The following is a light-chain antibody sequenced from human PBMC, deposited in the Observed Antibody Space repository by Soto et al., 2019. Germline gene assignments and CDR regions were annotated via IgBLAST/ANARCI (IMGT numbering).Light chain of an antibody. CDR3: AAWDDSMTVV. V-gene: IGLV1-44*01. CDR2: SNN. Sequence: QSVLTQPPSASGTPGQTVTISCSGSSSNIGSNTVNWYQQLPGTAPTLLIYSNNRRPSGVPDRFSGSKSGTSASLAIRGLQSEDEADYYCAAWDDSMTVVFGGGTKLTVL. CDR1: SSNIGSNT. J-gene: IGLJ2*01.